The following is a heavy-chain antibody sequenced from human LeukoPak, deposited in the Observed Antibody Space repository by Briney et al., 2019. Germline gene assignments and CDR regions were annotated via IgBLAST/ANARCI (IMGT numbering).Heavy chain of an antibody. CDR2: INWNGGST. J-gene: IGHJ4*02. D-gene: IGHD3-10*01. Sequence: GGSLRLSCAASGFTFDDYGMSWVRQAPGKGLEWVSGINWNGGSTGYADSVEGRFTISRDNAKNSLYLQMNSLRAEDTALYYCARGYGSGEDGDYWGQGTLVTVSS. CDR3: ARGYGSGEDGDY. V-gene: IGHV3-20*04. CDR1: GFTFDDYG.